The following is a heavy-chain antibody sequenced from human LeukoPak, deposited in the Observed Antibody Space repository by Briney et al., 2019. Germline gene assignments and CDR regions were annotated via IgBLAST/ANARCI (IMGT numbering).Heavy chain of an antibody. D-gene: IGHD3-10*01. CDR2: INHSGST. CDR3: ARDGARGVIKRFDP. Sequence: SETLSLTCAVYGGSFSGYYWSWIRQPPGKGLEWIGEINHSGSTNYNPSLKSRVTISVDTSKNQFSLKLSSVTAADTAVYYCARDGARGVIKRFDPWGQGTLVTVSS. CDR1: GGSFSGYY. V-gene: IGHV4-34*01. J-gene: IGHJ5*02.